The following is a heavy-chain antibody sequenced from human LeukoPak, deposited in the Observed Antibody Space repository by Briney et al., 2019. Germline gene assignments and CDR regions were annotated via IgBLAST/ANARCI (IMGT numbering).Heavy chain of an antibody. D-gene: IGHD3-22*01. Sequence: SETLSLTCAVYGGSFSGYYWGWIRQPPGKGLEWIGEINHSGSTNYNPSLKSRVTISVDTSKNQFSLKLSSVTAADTAVYYCARGAGYDSSGYYYVRRWFDPWGQGTLVTVSS. CDR3: ARGAGYDSSGYYYVRRWFDP. CDR2: INHSGST. V-gene: IGHV4-34*01. CDR1: GGSFSGYY. J-gene: IGHJ5*02.